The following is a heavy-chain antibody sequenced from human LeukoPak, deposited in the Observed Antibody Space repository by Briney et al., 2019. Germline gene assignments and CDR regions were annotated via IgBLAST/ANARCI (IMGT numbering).Heavy chain of an antibody. D-gene: IGHD1-26*01. CDR3: ARESGTVAHYGENWFDP. CDR1: GGTFSSYA. CDR2: MNPNSGNT. Sequence: ASVKVSCKASGGTFSSYAISWVRQATGQGLEWMGWMNPNSGNTGYAQKFQGRVTMTRNTSISTAYMELSSLRSEDTAVYYCARESGTVAHYGENWFDPWGQGTLVTVSS. J-gene: IGHJ5*02. V-gene: IGHV1-8*02.